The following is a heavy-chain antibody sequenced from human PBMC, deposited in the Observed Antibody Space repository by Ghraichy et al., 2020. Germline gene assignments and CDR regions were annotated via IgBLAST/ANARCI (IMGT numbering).Heavy chain of an antibody. CDR2: INHSGST. J-gene: IGHJ4*02. CDR1: GGSFSGYY. CDR3: ARERGGRGYYPFDY. D-gene: IGHD3-22*01. Sequence: SETLSLTCAVYGGSFSGYYWSWIRQPPGKGLEWIGEINHSGSTNYNPSLKSRVTISVDTSKNQFSLKLSSVTAADTAVYYCARERGGRGYYPFDYWGQGTLVTVSS. V-gene: IGHV4-34*01.